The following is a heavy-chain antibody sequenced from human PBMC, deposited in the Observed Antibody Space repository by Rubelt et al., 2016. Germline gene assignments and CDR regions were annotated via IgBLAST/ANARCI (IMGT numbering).Heavy chain of an antibody. CDR3: ARVSGTANNWFDP. J-gene: IGHJ5*02. D-gene: IGHD1-1*01. V-gene: IGHV1-18*01. CDR1: TFTNYG. Sequence: TFTNYGISWVRQAPGQGLEWMGWISAYSGNANYAQKLQGRVTMTTDTSTSTAYLELRSLRSDDTAVYHCARVSGTANNWFDPWGQGTLVTVSS. CDR2: ISAYSGNA.